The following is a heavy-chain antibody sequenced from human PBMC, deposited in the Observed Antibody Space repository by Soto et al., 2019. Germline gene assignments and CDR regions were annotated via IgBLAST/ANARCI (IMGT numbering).Heavy chain of an antibody. J-gene: IGHJ4*02. CDR1: GGSISTTSYY. D-gene: IGHD6-6*01. CDR2: IYYSGTT. Sequence: SETLSLTCTVSGGSISTTSYYWDWIRRPPGKGLEWIGSIYYSGTTYYNPSLKSRVTISVDTSKNHFSLKLSSVTAADTAVYFCARRAHSSASVGYWGQGTLVTVSS. V-gene: IGHV4-39*02. CDR3: ARRAHSSASVGY.